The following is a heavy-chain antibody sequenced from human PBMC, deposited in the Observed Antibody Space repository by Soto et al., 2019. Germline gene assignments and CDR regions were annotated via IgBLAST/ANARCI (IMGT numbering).Heavy chain of an antibody. D-gene: IGHD5-12*01. Sequence: PSETLSLTCAVSGGSISSGGYSWSWIRQPPGKGLEWIGYIYHSGSTYYNPSLKSRVTISVDRSKNQFSLKLSSMTAADTAVYYCARHGGYDYYFDYWGQGTLVTVS. CDR2: IYHSGST. V-gene: IGHV4-30-2*01. CDR3: ARHGGYDYYFDY. CDR1: GGSISSGGYS. J-gene: IGHJ4*02.